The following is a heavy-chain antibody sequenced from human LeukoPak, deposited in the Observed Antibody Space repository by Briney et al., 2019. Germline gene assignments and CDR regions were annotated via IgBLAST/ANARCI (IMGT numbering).Heavy chain of an antibody. CDR1: GYTFTGYD. D-gene: IGHD3-3*01. V-gene: IGHV1-8*03. CDR3: ARGQQITIFGVVILVGWFDP. CDR2: MSPNSGNT. Sequence: ASVKVSCKASGYTFTGYDINWVRQATGQGLEWMGWMSPNSGNTGYAQKFQGRVTITRNTSISTAYMELSSLRSEDTAVYYCARGQQITIFGVVILVGWFDPWGQGTLVTVSS. J-gene: IGHJ5*02.